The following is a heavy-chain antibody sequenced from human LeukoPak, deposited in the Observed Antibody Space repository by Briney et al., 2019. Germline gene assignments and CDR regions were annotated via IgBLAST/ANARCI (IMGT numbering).Heavy chain of an antibody. CDR1: GYTFTSYG. Sequence: ASVKVSCKASGYTFTSYGISWVRQAPGQGLEWMGWISAYNGNTNYAQKLQGRVTMTTDTSTSTAYVELRSLRSDDTAVYYCARPAQPDYDILTGYYLGYWGQGTLVTVSS. CDR3: ARPAQPDYDILTGYYLGY. J-gene: IGHJ4*02. CDR2: ISAYNGNT. D-gene: IGHD3-9*01. V-gene: IGHV1-18*01.